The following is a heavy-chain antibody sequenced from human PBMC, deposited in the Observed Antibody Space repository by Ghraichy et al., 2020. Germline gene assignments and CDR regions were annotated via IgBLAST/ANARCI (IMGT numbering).Heavy chain of an antibody. J-gene: IGHJ4*02. Sequence: GGSLRLSCAASGFTFSSYAMSWVRQAPGKGLEWVSGITGSGGNTYYADSVKGQFTISRDNSKKKLYLEMNSLRAEDTAVYYCSKTSGYTYGWVDYWGQGTLVTVSS. D-gene: IGHD5-18*01. V-gene: IGHV3-23*01. CDR1: GFTFSSYA. CDR2: ITGSGGNT. CDR3: SKTSGYTYGWVDY.